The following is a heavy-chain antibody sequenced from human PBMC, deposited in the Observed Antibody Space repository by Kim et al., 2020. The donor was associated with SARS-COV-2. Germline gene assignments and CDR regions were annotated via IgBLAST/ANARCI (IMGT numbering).Heavy chain of an antibody. J-gene: IGHJ4*02. D-gene: IGHD3-22*01. CDR2: ISSNGGST. V-gene: IGHV3-64*01. CDR1: GFTFSSYA. CDR3: ARAPYYYDSSGYLLEYYFDY. Sequence: GGSLRLSCAASGFTFSSYAMHWVRQAPGKGLEYVSAISSNGGSTYYANSVNGRFTISRDNSKNTLYLQMGSLRAEDMAVYYCARAPYYYDSSGYLLEYYFDYWGQGTLVTVSS.